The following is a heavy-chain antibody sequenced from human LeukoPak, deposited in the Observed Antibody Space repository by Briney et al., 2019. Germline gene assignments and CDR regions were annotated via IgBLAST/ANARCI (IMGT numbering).Heavy chain of an antibody. CDR2: INTNTGNP. CDR1: GDTFTSYA. Sequence: ASVKVSCKASGDTFTSYAMNWVRQAPGQGLEWMGWINTNTGNPTYAQGFTGRFVFSLDTSVSTAYLQISSLKAEDTAVYYCARANVDHYDSSGYYFGRYYFDYWGQGTLVTVSS. V-gene: IGHV7-4-1*02. CDR3: ARANVDHYDSSGYYFGRYYFDY. J-gene: IGHJ4*02. D-gene: IGHD3-22*01.